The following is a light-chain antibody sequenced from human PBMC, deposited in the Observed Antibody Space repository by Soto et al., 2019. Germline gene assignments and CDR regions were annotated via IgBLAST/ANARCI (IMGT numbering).Light chain of an antibody. CDR2: DVN. J-gene: IGLJ2*01. V-gene: IGLV2-14*03. CDR1: SSDIGAYNF. Sequence: QPASVSGSPGPSITISCTGTSSDIGAYNFVSWYQQHPGKAPKLMPYDVNIRPSGVSNRFSGSKSGNTASLTISGLQAEDEADYYCTSWTTSTTMIFGGGTKVTVL. CDR3: TSWTTSTTMI.